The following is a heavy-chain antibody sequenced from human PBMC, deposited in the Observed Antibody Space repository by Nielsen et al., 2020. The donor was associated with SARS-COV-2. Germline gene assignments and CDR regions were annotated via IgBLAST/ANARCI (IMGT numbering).Heavy chain of an antibody. Sequence: GGSLRLSCAASGFTFSSYGMHWVRQAPGKGLEWVAVIWYDGSNKYYADSVKGRFTISRDDSKNTLYLQMNSLRAEDTAVYYCARDGTYSGYGYDAFDIWGQGTMVTVSS. D-gene: IGHD5-12*01. CDR3: ARDGTYSGYGYDAFDI. V-gene: IGHV3-33*01. CDR1: GFTFSSYG. CDR2: IWYDGSNK. J-gene: IGHJ3*02.